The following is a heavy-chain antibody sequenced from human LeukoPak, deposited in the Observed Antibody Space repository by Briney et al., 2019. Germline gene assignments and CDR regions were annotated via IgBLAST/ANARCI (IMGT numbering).Heavy chain of an antibody. CDR2: IWYDGSKK. V-gene: IGHV3-33*08. Sequence: GGSLRLSCVASGFTFSIYGMHWVRQAPGKGLEWVAVIWYDGSKKYYADSVKGRFTISRDNSKNTLYLQMNSLRVEDTAVYYCARAQDYDSSGYVDAFDMWGQGTMVTVSS. D-gene: IGHD3-22*01. CDR3: ARAQDYDSSGYVDAFDM. CDR1: GFTFSIYG. J-gene: IGHJ3*02.